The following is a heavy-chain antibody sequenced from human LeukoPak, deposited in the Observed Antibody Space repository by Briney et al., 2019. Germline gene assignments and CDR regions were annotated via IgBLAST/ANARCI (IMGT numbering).Heavy chain of an antibody. D-gene: IGHD2/OR15-2a*01. Sequence: GSLRLSCAASGFTFSGFSMHWFRQAPGRGLEYVSAINGNGDKTFYTDSVRGRFTIFRDNSKNTLFLQMGSLRGEDTALYFCARIGMENFYDLWGQGTLVTVSS. CDR2: INGNGDKT. CDR3: ARIGMENFYDL. CDR1: GFTFSGFS. V-gene: IGHV3-64*02. J-gene: IGHJ5*02.